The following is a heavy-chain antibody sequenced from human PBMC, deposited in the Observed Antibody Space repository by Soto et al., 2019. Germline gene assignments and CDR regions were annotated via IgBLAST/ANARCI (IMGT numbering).Heavy chain of an antibody. V-gene: IGHV4-30-2*01. CDR3: ARVPSP. CDR1: GGSIGSDGYS. CDR2: IYHSGNT. J-gene: IGHJ5*02. Sequence: QLQLQESGSGLENPSQTLSLTCAVSGGSIGSDGYSWSWIRQPPGKGLEWIGYIYHSGNTYCNPSLKSRVTISVDRSKNQFSLKLSSVTAADTAVYYCARVPSPWGQGTLVTVSS.